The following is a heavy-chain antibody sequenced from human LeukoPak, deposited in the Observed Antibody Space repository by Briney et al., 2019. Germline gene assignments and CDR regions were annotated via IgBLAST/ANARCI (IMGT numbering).Heavy chain of an antibody. Sequence: GGSLRLSCAASGFTVSSNYMSWVRQAPGKGLEWVSAIYSGGRTYYADSVKGRFTISRDISKNTLYLQMNSLRAEDTAVYYCARVLSGRGSLYDYYYYMDVWGKGTTVTISS. V-gene: IGHV3-53*01. CDR2: IYSGGRT. CDR3: ARVLSGRGSLYDYYYYMDV. D-gene: IGHD3-10*01. CDR1: GFTVSSNY. J-gene: IGHJ6*03.